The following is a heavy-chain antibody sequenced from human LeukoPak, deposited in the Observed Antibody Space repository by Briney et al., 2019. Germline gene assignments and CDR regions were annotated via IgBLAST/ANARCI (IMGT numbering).Heavy chain of an antibody. CDR3: AKDAQMAIVEMATIPSDY. D-gene: IGHD5-24*01. V-gene: IGHV3-23*01. J-gene: IGHJ4*02. Sequence: PGGSLRLSCAASGFTFSSYAMSWVRQAPGKGLEWVSAISGSGGSSYYADSVKGRFTISRDNSKNTLYLQMNSLRAEDTAVYYCAKDAQMAIVEMATIPSDYWGQGTLVTVSS. CDR2: ISGSGGSS. CDR1: GFTFSSYA.